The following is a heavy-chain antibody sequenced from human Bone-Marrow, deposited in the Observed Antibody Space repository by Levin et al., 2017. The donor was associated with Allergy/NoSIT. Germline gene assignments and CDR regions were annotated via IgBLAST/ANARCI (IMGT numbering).Heavy chain of an antibody. J-gene: IGHJ4*02. CDR3: ARDPLY. CDR2: ISYDGSNK. V-gene: IGHV3-30-3*01. Sequence: GGSLRLSCAASGFTFSSYAMHWVRQAPGKGLEWVAVISYDGSNKYYADSVKGRFTIPRDNSKNTLFLQMNSLRLEDTAVYYCARDPLYWGQGTLVTVSS. CDR1: GFTFSSYA.